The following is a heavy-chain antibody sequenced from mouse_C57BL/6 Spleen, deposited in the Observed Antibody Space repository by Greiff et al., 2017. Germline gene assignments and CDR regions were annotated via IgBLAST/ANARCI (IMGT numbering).Heavy chain of an antibody. Sequence: QVHVKQSGPGLVQPSQSLSITCTVSGFSLTSYGVHWVRQSPGKGLEWLGVIWSGGSTDYNAAFISRLSISKDNSKSQVFFKMNSLQADDTAIYYCARNYIYYYGSGAMDYWGQGTSVTVSS. D-gene: IGHD1-1*01. V-gene: IGHV2-2*01. J-gene: IGHJ4*01. CDR1: GFSLTSYG. CDR3: ARNYIYYYGSGAMDY. CDR2: IWSGGST.